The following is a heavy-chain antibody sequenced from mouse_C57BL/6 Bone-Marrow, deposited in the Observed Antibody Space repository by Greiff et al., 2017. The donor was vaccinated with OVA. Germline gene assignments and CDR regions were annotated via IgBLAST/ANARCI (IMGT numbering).Heavy chain of an antibody. Sequence: QLQQPGAELVKPGASVKLSCKASGYTFTSYWMQWVKQRPGQGLEWIGEIDPSDSYTNYNQKFKGKATLTVDTSSSPAYMQLSSLTSEDSAVYYCARRGYWGQGTTLTVSS. CDR1: GYTFTSYW. V-gene: IGHV1-50*01. CDR2: IDPSDSYT. CDR3: ARRGY. J-gene: IGHJ2*01.